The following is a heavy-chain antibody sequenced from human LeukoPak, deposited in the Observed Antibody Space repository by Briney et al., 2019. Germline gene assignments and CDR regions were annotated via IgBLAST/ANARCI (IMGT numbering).Heavy chain of an antibody. CDR1: GYTFTSYG. V-gene: IGHV1-69*04. J-gene: IGHJ6*02. Sequence: GASVKVSCKASGYTFTSYGISWVRQAPGQGLEWMGRIIPILGIANYAQKFQGRVTITADKSTSTAYMELSSLRSEDTAVYYCGVVPAAGARTYYYYYGMDVWGQGTTVTVSS. CDR2: IIPILGIA. D-gene: IGHD2-2*01. CDR3: GVVPAAGARTYYYYYGMDV.